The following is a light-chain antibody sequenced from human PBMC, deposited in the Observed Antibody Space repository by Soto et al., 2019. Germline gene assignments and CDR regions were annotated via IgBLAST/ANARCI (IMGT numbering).Light chain of an antibody. Sequence: DIQMTQSPSTLSASVGDRVTITCRASQSISAWLAWYQQKPGKAPKLLIYKASSLESGVPSRFSGSGSGTEFTLTISSLQPDFFATYYCQQYTSDPRTFGPTTQVEI. CDR3: QQYTSDPRT. CDR1: QSISAW. CDR2: KAS. V-gene: IGKV1-5*03. J-gene: IGKJ1*01.